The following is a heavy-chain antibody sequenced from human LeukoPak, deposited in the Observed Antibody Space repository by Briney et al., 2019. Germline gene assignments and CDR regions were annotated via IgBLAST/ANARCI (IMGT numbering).Heavy chain of an antibody. V-gene: IGHV3-30*18. CDR1: GFTFSSYG. CDR3: AKDLSIYGSGSYLDY. J-gene: IGHJ4*02. Sequence: GRSLRLSCAASGFTFSSYGMPWVRQAPGKGLEWVAVISYDGSNKYYADSVKGRFTISRDNSKNTLYLQINSLRAEDTAVYYCAKDLSIYGSGSYLDYWGQGTLVTVSS. D-gene: IGHD3-10*01. CDR2: ISYDGSNK.